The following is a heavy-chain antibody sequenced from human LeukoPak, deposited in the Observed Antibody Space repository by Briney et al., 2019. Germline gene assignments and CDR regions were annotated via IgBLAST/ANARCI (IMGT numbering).Heavy chain of an antibody. CDR2: IYTSGSA. D-gene: IGHD3-10*01. J-gene: IGHJ4*02. CDR3: ARVLSSGSYPPDY. Sequence: SETLSLTCTVSGGSISSYNWSWIRQSAGKGLEWIGRIYTSGSATYNPSLKSRVTMSLDTSKNQFSLTLTSVTAADTAVYFCARVLSSGSYPPDYWGQGTLVTVFS. V-gene: IGHV4-4*07. CDR1: GGSISSYN.